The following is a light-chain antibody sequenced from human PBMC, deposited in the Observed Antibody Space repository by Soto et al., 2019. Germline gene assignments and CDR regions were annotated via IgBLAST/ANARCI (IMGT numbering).Light chain of an antibody. V-gene: IGLV2-23*01. J-gene: IGLJ1*01. CDR2: EGS. CDR1: SSDVGSYNL. Sequence: QSVLTQPASVSGSPGQSITISCTGTSSDVGSYNLVSWYQQHPGKAPKLMIYEGSKRPSGVSNRFSGSKSGNTASLTISGLQAEDEADYYCCSDAGSKVFGTGTKLTVL. CDR3: CSDAGSKV.